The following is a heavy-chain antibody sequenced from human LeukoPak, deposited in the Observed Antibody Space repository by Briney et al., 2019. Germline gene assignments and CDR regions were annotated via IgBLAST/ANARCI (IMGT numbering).Heavy chain of an antibody. CDR2: IYYSGST. V-gene: IGHV4-39*07. J-gene: IGHJ4*02. D-gene: IGHD6-19*01. CDR1: GGSISSSSYY. Sequence: PSETLSLTCTVSGGSISSSSYYWGWIRQPPGKGLEWIGSIYYSGSTYYNPSLKSRVTISVDTSKNQFSLKLSSVTAADTAVYYCAGTYSSGWGTIDYWGQGTLVTVSS. CDR3: AGTYSSGWGTIDY.